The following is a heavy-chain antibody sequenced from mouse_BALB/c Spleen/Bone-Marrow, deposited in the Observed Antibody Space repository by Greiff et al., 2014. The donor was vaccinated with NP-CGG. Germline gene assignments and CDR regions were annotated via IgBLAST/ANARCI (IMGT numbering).Heavy chain of an antibody. J-gene: IGHJ4*01. Sequence: EVQLVESGGDLVKPGGSLKLSCAASGFTFSSYGMSWVRQTPDKRLEWVATINSGGTYTYYPDSVKGRFTISRDNAKNTLYLQMSSLKSEDTAMYYCVRGGEPGGYYAMDFWGQGTSVTVSS. CDR1: GFTFSSYG. CDR3: VRGGEPGGYYAMDF. V-gene: IGHV5-6*01. CDR2: INSGGTYT.